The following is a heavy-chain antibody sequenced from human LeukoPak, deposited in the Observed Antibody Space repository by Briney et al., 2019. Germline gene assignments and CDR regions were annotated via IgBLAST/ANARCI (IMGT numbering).Heavy chain of an antibody. Sequence: ASVKVSCKSSGYTFTSYYMHWVRQAPGQGLEWMGIINPSGGSTSYAQKFQGRVTMTRDTSTSTVYMELSSLRSVDTAVYYCARSEAYCGGDCYSSYFDYWGQGTLVTVSS. V-gene: IGHV1-46*01. J-gene: IGHJ4*02. CDR1: GYTFTSYY. CDR2: INPSGGST. D-gene: IGHD2-21*02. CDR3: ARSEAYCGGDCYSSYFDY.